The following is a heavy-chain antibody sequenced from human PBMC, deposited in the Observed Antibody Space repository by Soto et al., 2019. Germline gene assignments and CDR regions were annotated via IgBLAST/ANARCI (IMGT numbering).Heavy chain of an antibody. CDR3: ARDPTDYDFWSGYYTSYYYGMDV. Sequence: GGSLRLSCAASGFTFSSYSMNWVRQAPGKGLEWVSSISSSSSYIYYADSVKGRFTISRDNAKNSLYLQMNSLRAEDTAVYYCARDPTDYDFWSGYYTSYYYGMDVWGQGTTVTVSS. CDR2: ISSSSSYI. D-gene: IGHD3-3*01. V-gene: IGHV3-21*01. CDR1: GFTFSSYS. J-gene: IGHJ6*02.